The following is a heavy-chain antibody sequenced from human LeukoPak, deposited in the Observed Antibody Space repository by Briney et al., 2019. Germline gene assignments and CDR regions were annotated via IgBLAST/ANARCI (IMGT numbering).Heavy chain of an antibody. CDR3: ARVVPAAIVDY. J-gene: IGHJ4*02. CDR1: GFTFSSYW. Sequence: GESLQISCAASGFTFSSYWMHWVRQAPGKGLVWVSRINSDGSSTSYADSVKGRFTISRDNAKNTLYLQMNSLRAEDTAVYYCARVVPAAIVDYWGQGTLVTVSS. CDR2: INSDGSST. D-gene: IGHD2-2*01. V-gene: IGHV3-74*01.